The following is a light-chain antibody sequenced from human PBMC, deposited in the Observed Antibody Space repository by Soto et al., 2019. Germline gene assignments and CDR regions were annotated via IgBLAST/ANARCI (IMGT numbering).Light chain of an antibody. J-gene: IGLJ3*02. CDR3: AAWDDSLNGVV. Sequence: QTVLNQPPSASGTPGQRITIACSGSSSNIGSTTVKWYQQLPGTAPKLLIYNNNQRPSGVPDRFSGSKSGTSASLAISGLHSVDEADYYCAAWDDSLNGVVFGGGTQLTVL. CDR1: SSNIGSTT. V-gene: IGLV1-44*01. CDR2: NNN.